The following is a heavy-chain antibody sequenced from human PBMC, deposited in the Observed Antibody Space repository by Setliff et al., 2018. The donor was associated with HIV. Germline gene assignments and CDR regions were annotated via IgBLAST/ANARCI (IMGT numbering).Heavy chain of an antibody. D-gene: IGHD3-3*01. CDR3: TTTLRTRNFWSGYSVLSDY. Sequence: PGGSLRLSCAASGFTFSNAWMSWVRQAPGKGLEWIGRIKSISDGATTDYAAPVEGRFAISRDDSNNTLYLQMNSLKTEYTAVYYCTTTLRTRNFWSGYSVLSDYWGQGTLVTVSS. J-gene: IGHJ4*01. V-gene: IGHV3-15*01. CDR1: GFTFSNAW. CDR2: IKSISDGATT.